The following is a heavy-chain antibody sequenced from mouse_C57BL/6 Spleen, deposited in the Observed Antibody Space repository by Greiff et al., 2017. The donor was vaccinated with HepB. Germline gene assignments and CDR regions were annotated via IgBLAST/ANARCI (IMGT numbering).Heavy chain of an antibody. V-gene: IGHV1-15*01. D-gene: IGHD1-1*01. CDR3: TGRHYGSSYDWYFDV. CDR2: IDPETGGT. J-gene: IGHJ1*03. CDR1: GYTFTDYE. Sequence: QVQLQQSGAELVRPGASVTLSCKASGYTFTDYEMHWVKQTPVHGLEWIGAIDPETGGTAYNQKFKGKAILTADKSSSTAYMEIRSLTSEDSAVYYCTGRHYGSSYDWYFDVWGTGTTVTVSS.